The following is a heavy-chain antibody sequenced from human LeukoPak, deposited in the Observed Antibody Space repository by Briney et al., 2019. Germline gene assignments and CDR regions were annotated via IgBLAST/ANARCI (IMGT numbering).Heavy chain of an antibody. CDR3: ARRGDIVVVPAAAYHPFDY. D-gene: IGHD2-2*01. J-gene: IGHJ4*02. CDR2: INPSSGNT. Sequence: ASVKVSCKASGYTFTTYDISWVRQATGQGPEWVGWINPSSGNTGYAQKFQGRVTMTRDTSTSTAYMELSSLRSEDTAVYYCARRGDIVVVPAAAYHPFDYWGQGTLVTVSS. V-gene: IGHV1-8*01. CDR1: GYTFTTYD.